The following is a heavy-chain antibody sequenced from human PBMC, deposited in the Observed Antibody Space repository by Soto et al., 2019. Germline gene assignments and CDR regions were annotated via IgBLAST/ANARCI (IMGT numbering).Heavy chain of an antibody. D-gene: IGHD3-16*01. CDR3: VRDDEYDYNVFGY. CDR2: TRDDGCYQ. Sequence: QVQLVESGGGVVQTGRSLRLSCTASGFNFGNYGMHWVRQAPGKGLECVAVTRDDGCYQYYADSVKGRFTISRDNSKNTIYIHMTSLRAEDTAGYYCVRDDEYDYNVFGYWGQGILVTV. V-gene: IGHV3-33*01. J-gene: IGHJ4*02. CDR1: GFNFGNYG.